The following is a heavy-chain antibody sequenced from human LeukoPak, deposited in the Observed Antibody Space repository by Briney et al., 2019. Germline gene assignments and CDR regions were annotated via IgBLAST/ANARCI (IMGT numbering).Heavy chain of an antibody. CDR3: VRGSRQLPSHWFDP. D-gene: IGHD2-2*01. CDR1: GGSISSYY. J-gene: IGHJ5*02. Sequence: NPSETLSLTCTVSGGSISSYYWSWIRQPPGKGLEWIGYIYYSGSTNYNPSLKSRVTISVDTSKNQFSLKLSSVTAADTAVYYCVRGSRQLPSHWFDPWGQGTLVTVSS. V-gene: IGHV4-59*01. CDR2: IYYSGST.